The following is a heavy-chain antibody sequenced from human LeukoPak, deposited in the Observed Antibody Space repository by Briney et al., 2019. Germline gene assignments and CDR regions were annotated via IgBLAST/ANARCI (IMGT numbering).Heavy chain of an antibody. D-gene: IGHD1-7*01. Sequence: SETLSLSCTVSDDSISSISYYWGWIRQPPGMGLEWIGSISYTGSTYYNPSLKSRVTISVDTSKNQFSLKLSSVTAADTAIYYCAGRALDRWELPSYFDYWGQGTLVTVSS. J-gene: IGHJ4*02. V-gene: IGHV4-39*01. CDR1: DDSISSISYY. CDR3: AGRALDRWELPSYFDY. CDR2: ISYTGST.